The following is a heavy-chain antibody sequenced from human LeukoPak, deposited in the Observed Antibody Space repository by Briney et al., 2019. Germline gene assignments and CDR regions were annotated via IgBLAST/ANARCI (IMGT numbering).Heavy chain of an antibody. CDR3: ARDTTVVTHGCAFDI. CDR2: ISSSSSTI. CDR1: GFTFSSYS. J-gene: IGHJ3*02. V-gene: IGHV3-48*02. Sequence: GGSLRLSCAASGFTFSSYSMNWVRQAPGKGLEWVSYISSSSSTIYYADSVKGRFTISRDNAKNSLYLQMNSLRDEDMAVYYCARDTTVVTHGCAFDIWGQGTMVTVSS. D-gene: IGHD4-23*01.